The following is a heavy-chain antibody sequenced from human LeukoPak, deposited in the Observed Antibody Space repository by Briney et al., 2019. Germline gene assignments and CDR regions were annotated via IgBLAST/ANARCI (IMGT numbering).Heavy chain of an antibody. D-gene: IGHD3-22*01. CDR3: ARVLGYYDSSGTLDY. J-gene: IGHJ4*02. CDR1: GLTFSSYE. V-gene: IGHV3-48*03. CDR2: ISSSGSTI. Sequence: GGSLRLSCAASGLTFSSYEMNWVRQAPGKGLEWVSYISSSGSTIYYADSVKGRFTISRDNAKNSLYLQMNSLRAEDTAVYYCARVLGYYDSSGTLDYWGQGTLVTVSS.